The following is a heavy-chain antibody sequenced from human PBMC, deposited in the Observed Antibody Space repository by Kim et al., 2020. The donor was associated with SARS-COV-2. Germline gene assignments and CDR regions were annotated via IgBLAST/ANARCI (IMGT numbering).Heavy chain of an antibody. V-gene: IGHV3-30*18. CDR3: AKDRSIGLAGSWGGVDA. CDR2: VSYDGDTK. CDR1: GFTFNNHG. J-gene: IGHJ5*02. Sequence: GESLKISCVASGFTFNNHGIHWVRQAPGKGLEWVALVSYDGDTKYHADSLKGRFTISRDNSKNTVYLEMNNLRREDTAVYYCAKDRSIGLAGSWGGVDAWGQGSLVTVS. D-gene: IGHD6-19*01.